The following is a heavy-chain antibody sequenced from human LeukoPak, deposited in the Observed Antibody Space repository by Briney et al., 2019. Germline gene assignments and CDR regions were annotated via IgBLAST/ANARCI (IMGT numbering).Heavy chain of an antibody. CDR1: GFTFSSYA. Sequence: GSLRLSCAASGFTFSSYAVSWVRQAPGKGLGWVSAISGSGGSTYYADSVKGRFTISRDNSKNTLYLQMNSLRAEDTAVYYCAKDTRRYCSGGSCSSNWFDPWGQGTLVTVSS. CDR3: AKDTRRYCSGGSCSSNWFDP. D-gene: IGHD2-15*01. V-gene: IGHV3-23*01. J-gene: IGHJ5*02. CDR2: ISGSGGST.